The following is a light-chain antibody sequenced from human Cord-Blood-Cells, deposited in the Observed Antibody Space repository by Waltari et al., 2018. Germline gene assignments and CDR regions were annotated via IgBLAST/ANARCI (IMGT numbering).Light chain of an antibody. CDR3: QQYNNWPRGT. Sequence: EIVMTQSPATLSVSPGERATLSCRASQSVSSNLAWYQQKPGQAPRLLIYGASTRATGIPARFSGSGSGTEFTLTISSLQSEDFAVYYCQQYNNWPRGTCGQGTRLEIK. V-gene: IGKV3-15*01. CDR1: QSVSSN. J-gene: IGKJ5*01. CDR2: GAS.